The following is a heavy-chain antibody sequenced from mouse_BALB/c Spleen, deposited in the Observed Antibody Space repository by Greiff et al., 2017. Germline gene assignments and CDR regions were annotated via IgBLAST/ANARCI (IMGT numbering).Heavy chain of an antibody. V-gene: IGHV5-12-2*01. CDR2: ISNGGGST. Sequence: EVKLMESGGGLVQPGGSLKLSCAASGFTFSSYTMSWVRQTPEKRLEWVAYISNGGGSTYYPDTVKGRFTISRDNAKNTLYLQMSSLKSEDTAMYYCARLYYYAMDYWGQGTSVTVSS. CDR1: GFTFSSYT. J-gene: IGHJ4*01. CDR3: ARLYYYAMDY.